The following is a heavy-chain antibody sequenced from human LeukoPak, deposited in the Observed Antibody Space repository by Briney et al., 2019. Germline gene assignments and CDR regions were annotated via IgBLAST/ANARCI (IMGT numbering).Heavy chain of an antibody. CDR3: ARLPGGSGWYYFDY. V-gene: IGHV6-1*01. J-gene: IGHJ4*02. D-gene: IGHD6-19*01. CDR2: TYYRSKWYN. Sequence: SQTLSLTCAISGDSVPTNSAAWNWIRQSPSRGLEWLGRTYYRSKWYNDYAVSVKSRITINPDTSKNQFSLKLSSVTAADTAVYYCARLPGGSGWYYFDYWGQGTLVTVSS. CDR1: GDSVPTNSAA.